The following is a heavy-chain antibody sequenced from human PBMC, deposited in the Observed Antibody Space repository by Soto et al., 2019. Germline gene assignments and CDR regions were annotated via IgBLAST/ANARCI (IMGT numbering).Heavy chain of an antibody. CDR3: AKDPDPRFGESVYYYYYGMDV. J-gene: IGHJ6*02. V-gene: IGHV1-46*01. CDR1: GYTFTIYY. CDR2: INPSGGST. Sequence: ASLKVSCKASGYTFTIYYMHWVRQAPGQGLEWMGIINPSGGSTSYAQKLQGRVTMTRDTSTSTVYMELNSLRAEDTAVYYCAKDPDPRFGESVYYYYYGMDVWGQGTTVSVS. D-gene: IGHD3-10*01.